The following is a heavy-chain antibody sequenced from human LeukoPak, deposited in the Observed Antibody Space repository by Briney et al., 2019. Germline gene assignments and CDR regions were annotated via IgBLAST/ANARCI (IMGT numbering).Heavy chain of an antibody. CDR2: INHSGSI. CDR1: GGSFSGYY. J-gene: IGHJ3*02. D-gene: IGHD6-13*01. Sequence: SETLSLTCAVYGGSFSGYYWSWIRQPPGKGLEWIGEINHSGSINYNPSLKSRVTISVDTSKDQFSLKLSSVTAADTAVYYCAVTFIAAAGDDAFDIWGQGTMVTVSS. V-gene: IGHV4-34*01. CDR3: AVTFIAAAGDDAFDI.